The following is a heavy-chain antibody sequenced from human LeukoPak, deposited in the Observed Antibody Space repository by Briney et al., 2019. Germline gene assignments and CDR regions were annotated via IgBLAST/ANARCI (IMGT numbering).Heavy chain of an antibody. CDR3: AKKRGELPWGYFDY. D-gene: IGHD1-26*01. CDR1: GFTFSSYA. CDR2: ISGSGGST. Sequence: GGSLRLSCAASGFTFSSYAMSWVRQAPGKGLEWVSAISGSGGSTYYADSAKGRFTISRDNSKNTLYLQMNSLRAEDTAVYYCAKKRGELPWGYFDYWGQGTLVTVSS. V-gene: IGHV3-23*01. J-gene: IGHJ4*02.